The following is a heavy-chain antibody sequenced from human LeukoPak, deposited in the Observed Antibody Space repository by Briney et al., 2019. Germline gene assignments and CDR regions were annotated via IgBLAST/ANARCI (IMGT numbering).Heavy chain of an antibody. CDR3: ATRSGDFWSGFEN. J-gene: IGHJ4*02. CDR1: GYSLRDLN. Sequence: ASVKVSCKVSGYSLRDLNIQWVRQAPGKGLECMGGFDPEQATTIYAQNFQGRLTMTEEISTDTVYMELRSLTSEDTAVYYCATRSGDFWSGFENWGQGTLVTVSS. D-gene: IGHD3-3*01. V-gene: IGHV1-24*01. CDR2: FDPEQATT.